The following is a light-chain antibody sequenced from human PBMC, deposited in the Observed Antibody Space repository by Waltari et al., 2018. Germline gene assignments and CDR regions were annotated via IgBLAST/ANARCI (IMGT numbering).Light chain of an antibody. CDR1: QSVSSSY. CDR3: QQYGSSPWT. J-gene: IGKJ1*01. Sequence: EIVLTQSPGTLSLSPGERATLSCRASQSVSSSYLAGYQQKPGQAPRVLIHGASNRATGIPDRFSGSGSGTDVTLTISRLEPEDFAVYYCQQYGSSPWTFGQGTKVEIK. CDR2: GAS. V-gene: IGKV3-20*01.